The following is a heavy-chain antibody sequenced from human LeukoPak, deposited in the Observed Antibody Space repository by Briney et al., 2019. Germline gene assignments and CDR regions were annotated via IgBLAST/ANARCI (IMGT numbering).Heavy chain of an antibody. Sequence: GGSLRLSCAASGPTFSTYWVHWVRQAPGKGLVWVSRINSNGGTTNYADSVKGRFTISRDNAKNSLYLQMNSLRAEDTAVYYCAREERGRWLRSPRRGGFDYWGQGTLVTVSS. CDR3: AREERGRWLRSPRRGGFDY. CDR2: INSNGGTT. CDR1: GPTFSTYW. D-gene: IGHD5-12*01. V-gene: IGHV3-74*01. J-gene: IGHJ4*02.